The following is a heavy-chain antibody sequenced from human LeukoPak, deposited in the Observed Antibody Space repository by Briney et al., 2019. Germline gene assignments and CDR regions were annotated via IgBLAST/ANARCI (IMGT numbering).Heavy chain of an antibody. CDR1: EYTFTDYY. CDR2: INPNSGGT. D-gene: IGHD1-26*01. V-gene: IGHV1-2*02. J-gene: IGHJ5*02. Sequence: ASVKVSCKASEYTFTDYYIHWVRQAPGQGLEWMGWINPNSGGTNYAQKFQGRVTMTRDTSISTAYMELSRLRSDDTAVYYCARARLGKRIVGAGWFDPWGQGTLVTVSS. CDR3: ARARLGKRIVGAGWFDP.